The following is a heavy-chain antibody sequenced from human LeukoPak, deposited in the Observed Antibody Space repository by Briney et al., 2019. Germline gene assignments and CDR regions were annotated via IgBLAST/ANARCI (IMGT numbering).Heavy chain of an antibody. J-gene: IGHJ6*02. CDR1: GYTFTSYY. Sequence: ASVKVSCKASGYTFTSYYMHWVRQASGQGLEWMGIINPSGGSTSYAQKFQGRVTMTRDTSTSTVDMELSSLRSEDTAVYYCARVRAAMVRGVPYYYYYGMDVWGQGTTVTV. V-gene: IGHV1-46*01. CDR3: ARVRAAMVRGVPYYYYYGMDV. CDR2: INPSGGST. D-gene: IGHD3-10*01.